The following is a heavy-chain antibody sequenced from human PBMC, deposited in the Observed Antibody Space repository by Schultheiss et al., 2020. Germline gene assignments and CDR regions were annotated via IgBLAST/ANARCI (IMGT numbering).Heavy chain of an antibody. D-gene: IGHD6-13*01. CDR2: INHSGST. Sequence: SQTLSLTCTVSGGSISSSSYYWGWIRQPPGKGLEWIGEINHSGSTNYNPSLKSRVTISVDTSKNQFSLKLSSVTAADTAVYYCARDFREAAVDYWGQGTLVTVSS. V-gene: IGHV4-39*02. J-gene: IGHJ4*02. CDR3: ARDFREAAVDY. CDR1: GGSISSSSYY.